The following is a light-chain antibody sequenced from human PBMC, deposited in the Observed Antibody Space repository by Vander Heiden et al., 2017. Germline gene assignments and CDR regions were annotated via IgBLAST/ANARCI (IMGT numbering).Light chain of an antibody. J-gene: IGLJ2*01. Sequence: SYVLTQPPSVSVAPGQTARITCGGNNIGRKSVHWYQQKPGQAPVLVVYDESDRPSGIPERFSGSNSGNTDTLTISRVEAGDEADYYCQVWDSSSDHVVFGGGTKLTVL. CDR2: DES. V-gene: IGLV3-21*02. CDR3: QVWDSSSDHVV. CDR1: NIGRKS.